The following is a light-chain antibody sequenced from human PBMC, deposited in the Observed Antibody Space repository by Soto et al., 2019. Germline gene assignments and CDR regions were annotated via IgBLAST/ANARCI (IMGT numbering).Light chain of an antibody. J-gene: IGLJ3*02. CDR2: GNS. V-gene: IGLV1-40*01. Sequence: QSVLTQPPSVSGAPGQRVTISCTGSSSNIGAGYDVHWYQQLPGTAPKLLIYGNSNRPSGVPDRFSGSKSGTSASLAITGLQAXXXADXYCQSYDSSLSGWVFGGGTKLTVL. CDR1: SSNIGAGYD. CDR3: QSYDSSLSGWV.